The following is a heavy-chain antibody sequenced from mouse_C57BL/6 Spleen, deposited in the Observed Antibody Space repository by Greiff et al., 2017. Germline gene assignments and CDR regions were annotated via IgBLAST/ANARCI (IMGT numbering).Heavy chain of an antibody. CDR1: GYAFSSYW. J-gene: IGHJ2*01. CDR3: ARTSYYYGSSYEGFDY. Sequence: QVQLQQSGAELVKPGASVKISCKASGYAFSSYWMNWVKQRPGKGLEWIGQIYPGDGDTNYNGKFKGKATLTADKSSSTAYMQLSSLTSEDSAVYYCARTSYYYGSSYEGFDYWGQGTTLTVSS. D-gene: IGHD1-1*01. V-gene: IGHV1-80*01. CDR2: IYPGDGDT.